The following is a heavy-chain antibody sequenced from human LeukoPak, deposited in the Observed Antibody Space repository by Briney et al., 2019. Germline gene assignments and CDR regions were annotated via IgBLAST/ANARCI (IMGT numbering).Heavy chain of an antibody. J-gene: IGHJ4*02. D-gene: IGHD6-6*01. CDR3: ARDSSSSLTPDY. V-gene: IGHV1-46*01. CDR1: GYTFTSYY. CDR2: INPSGGST. Sequence: ASVKVSCKASGYTFTSYYMHWVRQAPGQGLEWMGIINPSGGSTSYAQKFQGRVTMTRNTSISTAYMELSSLRSEDTAVYYCARDSSSSLTPDYWGQGTLVTVSS.